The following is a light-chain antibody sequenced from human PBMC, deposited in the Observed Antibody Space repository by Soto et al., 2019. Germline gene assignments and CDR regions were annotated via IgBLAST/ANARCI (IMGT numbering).Light chain of an antibody. Sequence: QSALTQPASVSGSPGQSITISCTGTSSDIGDYNYVSWYQQYPGKVPKLVIYDVSHRPSGVSNRFSGSKSGNTASLTISGLQAEDEADYYCCSSTTTTSLVVFGGGTKVTVL. CDR1: SSDIGDYNY. CDR3: CSSTTTTSLVV. V-gene: IGLV2-14*01. J-gene: IGLJ3*02. CDR2: DVS.